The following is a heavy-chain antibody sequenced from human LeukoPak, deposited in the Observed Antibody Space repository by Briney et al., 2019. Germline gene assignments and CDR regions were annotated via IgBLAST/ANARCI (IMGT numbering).Heavy chain of an antibody. CDR1: GFTFSRYE. CDR2: ISSSAGTI. V-gene: IGHV3-48*03. CDR3: ARDASSGSDDAFDI. J-gene: IGHJ3*02. D-gene: IGHD3-22*01. Sequence: GGSLRLSCAAAGFTFSRYEMNWVRQAPGKGLEWVSYISSSAGTIYYADSVKGRFTISRDNAKNSLYLQVNSLRAEDTAVYYCARDASSGSDDAFDIWGQGTMVTVSS.